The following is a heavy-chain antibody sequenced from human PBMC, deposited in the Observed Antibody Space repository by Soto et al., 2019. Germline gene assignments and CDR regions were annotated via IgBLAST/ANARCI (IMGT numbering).Heavy chain of an antibody. D-gene: IGHD2-15*01. Sequence: GGSLRLSCAASGFTVSDYYMSWIRQAPGRGLDWVSAISGTGGNTYFADSVEGRFVISRDNSKNTLYLQMNSLRAEDTAVYYCAKVRIDHYNCFDAWGQGTTVTVSS. V-gene: IGHV3-23*01. CDR3: AKVRIDHYNCFDA. CDR1: GFTVSDYY. CDR2: ISGTGGNT. J-gene: IGHJ6*02.